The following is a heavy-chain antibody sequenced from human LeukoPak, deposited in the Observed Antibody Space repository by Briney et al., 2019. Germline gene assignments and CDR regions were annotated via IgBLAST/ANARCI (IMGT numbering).Heavy chain of an antibody. D-gene: IGHD6-13*01. J-gene: IGHJ3*02. CDR3: ARDPPRIAAAGTKAFDI. V-gene: IGHV3-30*04. CDR2: ISYDGSNK. CDR1: GFTFSRYG. Sequence: GGSLRLSCAASGFTFSRYGMHWVRQAPGKGLEWVTAISYDGSNKYYADSVKGRFTISRDNAKNSLYLQMNSLRAEDTAVYYCARDPPRIAAAGTKAFDIWGQGTMVTVSS.